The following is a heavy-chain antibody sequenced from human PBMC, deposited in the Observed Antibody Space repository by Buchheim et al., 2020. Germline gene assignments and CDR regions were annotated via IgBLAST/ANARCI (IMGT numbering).Heavy chain of an antibody. D-gene: IGHD3-10*01. J-gene: IGHJ4*02. CDR1: GGSFSGYY. CDR2: INHSGST. V-gene: IGHV4-34*01. Sequence: QVQLQQWGAGLLKPSETLSLTCAVYGGSFSGYYWSWIRQPPGKGLEWIGEINHSGSTNYNPSLKSRVTISVDTSKNQFSLKLSSVTAADTAVYYCARDDYYGSGSSPFDYWGQGT. CDR3: ARDDYYGSGSSPFDY.